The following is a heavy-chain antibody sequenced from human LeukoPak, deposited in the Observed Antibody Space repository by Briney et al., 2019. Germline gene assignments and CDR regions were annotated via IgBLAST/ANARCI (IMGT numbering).Heavy chain of an antibody. V-gene: IGHV3-53*01. D-gene: IGHD6-19*01. J-gene: IGHJ4*02. CDR2: IYSGGSA. CDR3: VKDDRPYRIAVAAGDY. Sequence: GGSLRLYCATSALTVSSNYMTFARQAPGKGLEWVSVIYSGGSAYYADSVKGRFTISRDNSKNTLYLQINSLRAEDTAVYYCVKDDRPYRIAVAAGDYWGQGTLVTVSS. CDR1: ALTVSSNY.